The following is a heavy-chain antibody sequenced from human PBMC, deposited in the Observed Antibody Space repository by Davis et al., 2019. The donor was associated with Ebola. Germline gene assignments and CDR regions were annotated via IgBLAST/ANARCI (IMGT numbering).Heavy chain of an antibody. CDR3: TTGGSGWFLFNH. J-gene: IGHJ4*02. CDR2: IKSNNEGGTT. V-gene: IGHV3-15*07. CDR1: GFTFSGSA. D-gene: IGHD6-19*01. Sequence: GESLKISCAASGFTFSGSAMHWVRQAPGKGLEWVGRIKSNNEGGTTDYAAPVKDRFTISRDDSEGMVYVQMNSLKTEDTAVYYCTTGGSGWFLFNHWGQGTLVTVSA.